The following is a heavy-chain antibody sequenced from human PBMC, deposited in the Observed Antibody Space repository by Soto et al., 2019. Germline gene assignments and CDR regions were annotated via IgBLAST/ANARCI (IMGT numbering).Heavy chain of an antibody. Sequence: QITLKESGPTLVNPTQTLTLTCTFSGFSLNTSGLGVGWIRQPPGKALEWLALIYWDDDKHYSPSLKSRLTISEDPYKNQVVLTRTNADPVDTATYYCARRDYGTIDYWGQGTLVTVSS. CDR3: ARRDYGTIDY. CDR1: GFSLNTSGLG. J-gene: IGHJ4*02. D-gene: IGHD4-17*01. CDR2: IYWDDDK. V-gene: IGHV2-5*02.